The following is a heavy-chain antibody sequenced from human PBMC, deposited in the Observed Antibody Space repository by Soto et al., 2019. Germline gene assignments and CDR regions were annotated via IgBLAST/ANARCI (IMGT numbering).Heavy chain of an antibody. D-gene: IGHD1-1*01. J-gene: IGHJ6*03. CDR2: INSGGSSK. CDR1: GFTFSSYW. CDR3: ARLERDYYYYMDV. Sequence: GGSLRLSCAASGFTFSSYWMHWVRQAPGKGLVWVSRINSGGSSKNYADSVKGRFTISRDNAKNTLYLQMNSLRAEDTAVYYCARLERDYYYYMDVWGKGTTVTVSS. V-gene: IGHV3-74*01.